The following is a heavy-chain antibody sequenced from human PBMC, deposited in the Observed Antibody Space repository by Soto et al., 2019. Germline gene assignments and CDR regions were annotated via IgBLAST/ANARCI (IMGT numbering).Heavy chain of an antibody. CDR2: ISYDGSNT. CDR3: ARISRYCSGGDCHA. D-gene: IGHD2-15*01. Sequence: GGSLRLSCAASGVSFNSYDMHWGRQAPGKGPEWVAIISYDGSNTYYSDSVRGRFTISRENTKNTLFLQMHSSRSEDAAIYYFARISRYCSGGDCHAWGQGTQVTVSS. V-gene: IGHV3-30*03. CDR1: GVSFNSYD. J-gene: IGHJ5*02.